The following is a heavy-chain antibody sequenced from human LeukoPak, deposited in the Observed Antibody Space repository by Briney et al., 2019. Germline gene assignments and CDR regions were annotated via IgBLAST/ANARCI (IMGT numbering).Heavy chain of an antibody. CDR3: ARVPAFGWSGSHFDY. D-gene: IGHD3-3*01. V-gene: IGHV4-39*07. CDR1: GGSISSSSYY. J-gene: IGHJ4*02. CDR2: IYYSGST. Sequence: PSETLSLTCTVSGGSISSSSYYWGWIRQPPGKGLEWIGSIYYSGSTYYNPSLKSRVTISVDTSKNQFSLKLSSVTAADTAVYYCARVPAFGWSGSHFDYWGQGTLVTVSS.